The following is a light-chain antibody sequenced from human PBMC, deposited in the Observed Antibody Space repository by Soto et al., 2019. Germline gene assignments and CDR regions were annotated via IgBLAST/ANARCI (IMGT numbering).Light chain of an antibody. J-gene: IGLJ2*01. V-gene: IGLV8-61*01. CDR1: SGSVSSSNY. CDR2: STD. Sequence: QTVVTQEPSFSVSPGGTVTLTCGLSSGSVSSSNYASWYQQTPGQTPRTLIHSTDTRSSGVPDRFSGSILGNKAALTITGAQADDEADYYCVLYMGTGISVFGGGTKLTVL. CDR3: VLYMGTGISV.